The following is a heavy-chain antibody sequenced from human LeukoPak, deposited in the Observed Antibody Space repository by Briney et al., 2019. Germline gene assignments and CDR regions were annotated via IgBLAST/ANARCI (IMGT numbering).Heavy chain of an antibody. CDR3: AKLLKGGTHSFDY. CDR1: GFTFSSYA. CDR2: ISGSGGST. Sequence: AGGSLRLSCAASGFTFSSYAMSWVRQAPGKGLEWVSAISGSGGSTYYADSVKGRFTISRDNSKNTLYLQMNSLRAEDTAVYYCAKLLKGGTHSFDYWGQGTLVTVSS. V-gene: IGHV3-23*01. D-gene: IGHD1-26*01. J-gene: IGHJ4*02.